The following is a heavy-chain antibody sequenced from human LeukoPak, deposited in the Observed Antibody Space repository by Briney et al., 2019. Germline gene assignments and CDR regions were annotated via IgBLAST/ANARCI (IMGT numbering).Heavy chain of an antibody. Sequence: SVKVSCKASGYTFTGYYVHWVRQAPGQGLEWMGWINPNSGGANYAQKFQGRVTMTRDTSISTAYMELSRLRSDDTAVYYCARAKEQWLVGGYDYWGQGTLVTVSS. CDR2: INPNSGGA. CDR3: ARAKEQWLVGGYDY. V-gene: IGHV1-2*02. D-gene: IGHD6-19*01. CDR1: GYTFTGYY. J-gene: IGHJ4*02.